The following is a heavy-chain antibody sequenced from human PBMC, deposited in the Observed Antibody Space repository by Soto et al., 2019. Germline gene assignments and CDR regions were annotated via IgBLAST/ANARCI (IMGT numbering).Heavy chain of an antibody. CDR2: ISGSGGST. J-gene: IGHJ4*02. CDR3: AKAYYGSGSYYIDY. D-gene: IGHD3-10*01. CDR1: GFTFSSYA. Sequence: PGGSLRLSCAASGFTFSSYAMSWVRQAPGKGLEWVSAISGSGGSTYYADSVKGRFTISRDNSKNTLYLQMNSLRAEDTAVYYCAKAYYGSGSYYIDYWGQGTLVTVPQ. V-gene: IGHV3-23*01.